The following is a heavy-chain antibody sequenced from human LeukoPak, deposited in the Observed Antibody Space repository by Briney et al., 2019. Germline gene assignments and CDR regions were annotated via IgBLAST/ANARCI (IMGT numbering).Heavy chain of an antibody. CDR2: ISGSGGST. Sequence: GGSLRLSCAASGFTFSSYAMSWVRQAPGKGLEWVSAISGSGGSTYYADSVKGRFAISRDNSKYTLYLQMNSLRAEDTAVYYCAKAHYYDSSGPFDYWGQGTLVTVSS. J-gene: IGHJ4*02. CDR1: GFTFSSYA. D-gene: IGHD3-22*01. CDR3: AKAHYYDSSGPFDY. V-gene: IGHV3-23*01.